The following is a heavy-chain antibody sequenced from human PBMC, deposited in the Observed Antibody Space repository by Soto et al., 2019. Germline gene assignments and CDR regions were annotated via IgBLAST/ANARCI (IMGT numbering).Heavy chain of an antibody. J-gene: IGHJ4*02. V-gene: IGHV4-30-2*01. CDR3: ARGGRTRSLYYYDSSGYSY. CDR2: IYHSGST. CDR1: GGSISSGGYS. Sequence: SETLSLTCAVSGGSISSGGYSWSWIRQPPGKGLEWVAYIYHSGSTYYNPSLKSRVTISVDRSKNQFSLRLSSVTAADTAVYYCARGGRTRSLYYYDSSGYSYWGQGTLVTVSS. D-gene: IGHD3-22*01.